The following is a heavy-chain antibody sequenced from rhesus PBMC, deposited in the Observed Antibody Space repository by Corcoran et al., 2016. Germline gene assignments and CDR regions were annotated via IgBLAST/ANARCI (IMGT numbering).Heavy chain of an antibody. D-gene: IGHD3-28*01. V-gene: IGHV2S1*01. Sequence: QVTLKESGPALVKPTQTLTLTCTFSGFSISTSGMGVGWIRQPPGKAREWLASIYWEDDKYYRTSLKSRLTISTDTSKNQVVLTMTNMDPVDTATYYCARGATYYYGSGYYTGFDYWGQGVLVTVSS. CDR2: IYWEDDK. J-gene: IGHJ4*01. CDR1: GFSISTSGMG. CDR3: ARGATYYYGSGYYTGFDY.